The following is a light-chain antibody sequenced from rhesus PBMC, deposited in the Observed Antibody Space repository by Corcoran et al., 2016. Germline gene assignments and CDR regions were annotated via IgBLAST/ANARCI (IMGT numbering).Light chain of an antibody. CDR1: QSINNW. CDR3: LQYVTSPLT. Sequence: DFQMTQSPSSLSASVGDTVTITCRASQSINNWLDWYQQKPGKAPKLLIYKTSSLQSGVPSRFSGSGSGTDFTLTINSLQPEEFATYYCLQYVTSPLTFGGGTKVELK. J-gene: IGKJ4*01. V-gene: IGKV1-22*01. CDR2: KTS.